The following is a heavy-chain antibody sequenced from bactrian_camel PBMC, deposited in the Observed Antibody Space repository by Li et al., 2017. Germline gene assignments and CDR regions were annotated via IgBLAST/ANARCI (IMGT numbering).Heavy chain of an antibody. J-gene: IGHJ4*01. CDR2: IYDDGTKV. D-gene: IGHD1*01. CDR3: ATGRIIVGYDY. CDR1: EFTLRHYY. V-gene: IGHV3-2*01. Sequence: HVQLVESGGGLVQPGGSLRLSCTASEFTLRHYYMTWVRQAPGKGLEWVSSIYDDGTKVYYTDSVKGRFTISRDNAKNTASLQMNSLKSEDMALYYCATGRIIVGYDYWGQGTQVTVS.